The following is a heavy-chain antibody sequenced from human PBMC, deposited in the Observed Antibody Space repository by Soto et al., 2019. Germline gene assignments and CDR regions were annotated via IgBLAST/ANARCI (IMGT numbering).Heavy chain of an antibody. Sequence: QVQLVESGGGVVQPGRSLRLSCAASGFTFSSYGMHWVRQAPGKGLEWVAVIWYDGSNKYYAGSVKGRFTISRDNSKNTLYLQMNSLRAEDTAVYYCARGDFLSSGYYYYGMVVCGQGTTVTVSS. CDR2: IWYDGSNK. V-gene: IGHV3-33*01. J-gene: IGHJ6*02. D-gene: IGHD3-10*01. CDR1: GFTFSSYG. CDR3: ARGDFLSSGYYYYGMVV.